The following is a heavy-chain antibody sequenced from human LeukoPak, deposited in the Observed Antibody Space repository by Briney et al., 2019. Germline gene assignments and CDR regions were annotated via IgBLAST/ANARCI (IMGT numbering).Heavy chain of an antibody. J-gene: IGHJ5*02. D-gene: IGHD6-6*01. V-gene: IGHV1-18*01. CDR1: GYTFTTFG. CDR3: ARDLIAVRPGWFDP. Sequence: ASVTVSRKASGYTFTTFGIRWVRQAPGQGLAWMGWISAYNGNTNYAQRFQARVTMTTDTSTSTAYMELRSLRSDDTAMYYCARDLIAVRPGWFDPWGQGTLVTVSS. CDR2: ISAYNGNT.